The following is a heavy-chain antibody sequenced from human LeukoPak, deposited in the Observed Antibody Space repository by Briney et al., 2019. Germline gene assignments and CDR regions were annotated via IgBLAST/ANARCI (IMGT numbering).Heavy chain of an antibody. CDR2: IYYSGST. J-gene: IGHJ3*02. D-gene: IGHD4-17*01. V-gene: IGHV4-59*01. CDR1: GGSISSYH. Sequence: SETLSLTCTVSGGSISSYHWSWIRQPPGKGLEWIGYIYYSGSTNYNPSLKSRVAISVDTSKNQFSLKLSSVTAADTAVYYCAREYGDYGDYDTDAFDIWGQGTMVTVSS. CDR3: AREYGDYGDYDTDAFDI.